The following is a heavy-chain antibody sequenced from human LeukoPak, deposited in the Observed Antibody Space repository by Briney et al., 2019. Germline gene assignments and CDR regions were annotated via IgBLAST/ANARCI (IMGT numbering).Heavy chain of an antibody. CDR1: GFTFSSNY. V-gene: IGHV3-53*01. CDR3: ASGSGSYRTPYYYMDV. CDR2: IYSGGST. Sequence: GGSLRLSCAASGFTFSSNYMRWVRQAPGKGLEWVSVIYSGGSTYYADSVKGRFTISRDNSKNTLYLQMNSLRAEDTAVYYCASGSGSYRTPYYYMDVWGTGTTVTVSS. D-gene: IGHD3-10*01. J-gene: IGHJ6*03.